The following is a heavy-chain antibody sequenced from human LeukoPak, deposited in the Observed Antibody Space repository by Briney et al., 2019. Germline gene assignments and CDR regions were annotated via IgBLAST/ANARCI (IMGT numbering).Heavy chain of an antibody. Sequence: PSETLSLTCTVSGGSISSSSYYWGWIRQPPGKGLEWIGSIYYSGSTYYNPSPKSRVTISVDTSKNQFSPRLSSVTAADTAVYYCARKYYGSGSYYKDINFDYWGQGTLVTVSS. CDR1: GGSISSSSYY. CDR3: ARKYYGSGSYYKDINFDY. J-gene: IGHJ4*02. D-gene: IGHD3-10*01. V-gene: IGHV4-39*01. CDR2: IYYSGST.